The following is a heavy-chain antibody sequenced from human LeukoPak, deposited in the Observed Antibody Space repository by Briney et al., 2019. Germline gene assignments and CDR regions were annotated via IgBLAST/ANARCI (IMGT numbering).Heavy chain of an antibody. Sequence: KPSETLSLTCTVSGGSISSYYWSWIRQPPGKGLEWIGFIYYIGSTDYDPSLKSRVTISVDTSKYQFSLKLNSVTAGDTAVYYCARHLVLSRGTGAFDIWGQGTMVTVSS. D-gene: IGHD3-16*01. J-gene: IGHJ3*02. V-gene: IGHV4-59*08. CDR3: ARHLVLSRGTGAFDI. CDR1: GGSISSYY. CDR2: IYYIGST.